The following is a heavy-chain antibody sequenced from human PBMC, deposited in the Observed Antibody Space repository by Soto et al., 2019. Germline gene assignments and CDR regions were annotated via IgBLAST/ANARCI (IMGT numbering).Heavy chain of an antibody. CDR1: GFTFSSYW. V-gene: IGHV3-7*01. D-gene: IGHD1-20*01. Sequence: GGSLRLSCAASGFTFSSYWVSWVRQAPGKGLEWVANIKQDGSEKYYVDSVKGRFTVSRDNAKNSLYLQMNSLRAEDTAVYYCARYPTLTGPPELGDAFDIWGQGTMVTVSS. CDR3: ARYPTLTGPPELGDAFDI. CDR2: IKQDGSEK. J-gene: IGHJ3*02.